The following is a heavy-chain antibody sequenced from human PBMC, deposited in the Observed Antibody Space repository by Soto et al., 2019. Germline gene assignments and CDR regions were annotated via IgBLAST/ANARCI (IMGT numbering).Heavy chain of an antibody. J-gene: IGHJ4*02. D-gene: IGHD2-2*01. CDR2: ISGSGGST. V-gene: IGHV3-23*01. Sequence: EVQLLESGGGLVQPGGSLRLSCAASGFTFSSYAMSWVRQAPGKGLEWVSAISGSGGSTYYADSVKGRFTISRDNSKNTRYLQMNSLRAEDTAVYYCAKDTIGYCSSNSCYVPPGRPAPPDYWGQGTLVTVSS. CDR3: AKDTIGYCSSNSCYVPPGRPAPPDY. CDR1: GFTFSSYA.